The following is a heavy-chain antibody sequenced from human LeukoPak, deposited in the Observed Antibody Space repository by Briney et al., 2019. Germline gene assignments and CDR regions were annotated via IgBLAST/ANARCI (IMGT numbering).Heavy chain of an antibody. D-gene: IGHD1-26*01. CDR1: GFTFSSYW. CDR2: IKQDGSEK. CDR3: ARSSGSYYSEFDY. Sequence: GESLRLSCAASGFTFSSYWMSWVRQAPGKGLEWVANIKQDGSEKYYVDSVKGRFTISRDNAKNSLYLQMNSLRAEDTAVYYCARSSGSYYSEFDYWGQGTLVTVSS. V-gene: IGHV3-7*01. J-gene: IGHJ4*02.